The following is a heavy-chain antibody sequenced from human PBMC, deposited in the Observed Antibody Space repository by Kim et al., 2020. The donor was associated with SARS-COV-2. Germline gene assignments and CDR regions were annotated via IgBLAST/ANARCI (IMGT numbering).Heavy chain of an antibody. CDR1: GFTFNTYG. CDR2: ISYDGSNE. J-gene: IGHJ4*02. CDR3: AKDPYGSGSFPPDY. D-gene: IGHD3-10*01. Sequence: GGSLRLSCAASGFTFNTYGMHWVRQAPGKGLEWVAVISYDGSNEYYADSVKGRFTISRDNSKNTLDLQMNSLKVDDTAVYYCAKDPYGSGSFPPDYWGQGTLVTVSS. V-gene: IGHV3-30*18.